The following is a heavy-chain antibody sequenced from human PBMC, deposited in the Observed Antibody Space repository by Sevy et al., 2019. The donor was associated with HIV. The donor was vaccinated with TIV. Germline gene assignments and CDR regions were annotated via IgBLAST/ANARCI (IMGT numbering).Heavy chain of an antibody. CDR1: GFTFSSYA. Sequence: GGSLRLSCAASGFTFSSYAMHWVRQAPGKGLEWVAVISYDGSNKYYADSVKGRFTISRDNSKNTLYLQMNSLRAEDTAVYYCARDLTQYYDILTGYSRVGMDVWGQGTTVTVSS. CDR2: ISYDGSNK. CDR3: ARDLTQYYDILTGYSRVGMDV. J-gene: IGHJ6*02. V-gene: IGHV3-30*04. D-gene: IGHD3-9*01.